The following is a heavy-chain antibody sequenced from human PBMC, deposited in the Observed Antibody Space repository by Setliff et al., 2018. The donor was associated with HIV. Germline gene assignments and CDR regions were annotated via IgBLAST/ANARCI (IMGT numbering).Heavy chain of an antibody. J-gene: IGHJ1*01. CDR1: GYTLTELS. D-gene: IGHD6-13*01. V-gene: IGHV1-24*01. Sequence: ASVKVSCKISGYTLTELSIHWVRQAPGKGLEWMANFDPEDGETFYAQKFQGRLTMTEDTSTDTAYMELSSLRSDDTAMYYCAADPGYSSTWYSESFQHWGQGTVVTVS. CDR3: AADPGYSSTWYSESFQH. CDR2: FDPEDGET.